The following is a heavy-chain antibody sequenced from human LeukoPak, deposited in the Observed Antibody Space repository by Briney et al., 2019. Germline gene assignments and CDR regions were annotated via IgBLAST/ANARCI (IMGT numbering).Heavy chain of an antibody. D-gene: IGHD2-15*01. V-gene: IGHV3-74*01. CDR2: INSDGSIT. Sequence: GGSLRLSCTASGSTFSTDWMHWVRQGPGKGLVWVSRINSDGSITSYADSVKGRFTISRDNAKNTVYLQMNSLRAEDTAVYYCASSAGGGLNYRDQGTLVTVSS. CDR3: ASSAGGGLNY. CDR1: GSTFSTDW. J-gene: IGHJ4*02.